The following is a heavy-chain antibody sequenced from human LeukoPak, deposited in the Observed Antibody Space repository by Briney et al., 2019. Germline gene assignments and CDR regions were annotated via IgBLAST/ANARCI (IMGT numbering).Heavy chain of an antibody. CDR2: MNPNSGNT. J-gene: IGHJ6*02. Sequence: ASVKVSCKASGYTFTSYDINWVRQATGQGLEWMGWMNPNSGNTGYAQKFQSRVTMTRSTSISKAYMELSSLRSEDTAVYYCARGRPRGSGHYYYYDAMDVWGQGTTVTVSS. V-gene: IGHV1-8*01. D-gene: IGHD3-10*01. CDR3: ARGRPRGSGHYYYYDAMDV. CDR1: GYTFTSYD.